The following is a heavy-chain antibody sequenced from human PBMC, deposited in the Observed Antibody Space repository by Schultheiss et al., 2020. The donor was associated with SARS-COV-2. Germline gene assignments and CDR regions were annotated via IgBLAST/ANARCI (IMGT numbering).Heavy chain of an antibody. Sequence: SETLSLTCTVSGGSISSYYWSWIRQPPGKGLEWIGSIYHSGSTNYNPSLKSRVTISVDTSKNQFSLQLSSVTAADTAVYYCARDGSSSSAIAYWGQGTLVTVSS. CDR3: ARDGSSSSAIAY. V-gene: IGHV4-59*12. CDR2: IYHSGST. J-gene: IGHJ4*02. CDR1: GGSISSYY. D-gene: IGHD6-6*01.